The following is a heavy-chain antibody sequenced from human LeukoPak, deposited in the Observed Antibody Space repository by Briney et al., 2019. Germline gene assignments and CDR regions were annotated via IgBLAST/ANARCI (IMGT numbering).Heavy chain of an antibody. J-gene: IGHJ4*02. CDR2: ITSSGTTS. V-gene: IGHV3-11*01. CDR1: RFTLSDHY. D-gene: IGHD5-12*01. CDR3: ARDPDYDYPD. Sequence: GGSLRLSCPASRFTLSDHYMSWFRLSPGKGLEWLSYITSSGTTSDYADSVKGRFTISRDNAKNSMYLQMNSLRPEDTAVYYCARDPDYDYPDWGQGTLVTVSS.